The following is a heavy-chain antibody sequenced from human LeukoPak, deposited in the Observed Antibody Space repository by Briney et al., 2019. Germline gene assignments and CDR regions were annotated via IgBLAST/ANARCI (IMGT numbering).Heavy chain of an antibody. V-gene: IGHV3-53*01. J-gene: IGHJ3*02. CDR3: AKTAAATAAFDI. Sequence: GGSLRLSCAASGFTVSSNYMSWFRQAPGKGLEWVSVIYSGGSTYYADSVKGRFTISRDNSKNTLYLQMNSLRAEDTAVYYCAKTAAATAAFDIWGQGTMVTVSS. D-gene: IGHD4-17*01. CDR2: IYSGGST. CDR1: GFTVSSNY.